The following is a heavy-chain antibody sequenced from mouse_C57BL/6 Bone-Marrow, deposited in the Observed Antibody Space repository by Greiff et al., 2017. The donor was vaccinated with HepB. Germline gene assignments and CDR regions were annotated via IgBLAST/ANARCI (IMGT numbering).Heavy chain of an antibody. D-gene: IGHD1-1*01. CDR1: GYTFTDYY. CDR2: INPYNGGT. CDR3: ARFYYGTLYFDY. Sequence: VQLQQSGPVLVKPGASVKMSCKASGYTFTDYYMNWVKQSHGKSLEWIGVINPYNGGTSYNQKFKGKATLTVDKSSSTAYMELNSLTSEDSAVYYCARFYYGTLYFDYWGQGTTLTVSS. J-gene: IGHJ2*01. V-gene: IGHV1-19*01.